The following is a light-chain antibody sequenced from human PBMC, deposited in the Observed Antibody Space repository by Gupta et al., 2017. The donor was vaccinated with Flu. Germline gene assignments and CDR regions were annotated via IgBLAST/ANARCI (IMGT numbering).Light chain of an antibody. J-gene: IGLJ3*02. Sequence: QSALTQPASVSGSPGQSITISCTGTSSDIGAYDYVSWYQQHPGKAPKLVTYEVNNRPAGVSHRFSGSKSGNTASLSISGRQAEDEADYYCSSFTTSSTWVFGGGTKLTVL. CDR2: EVN. V-gene: IGLV2-14*03. CDR1: SSDIGAYDY. CDR3: SSFTTSSTWV.